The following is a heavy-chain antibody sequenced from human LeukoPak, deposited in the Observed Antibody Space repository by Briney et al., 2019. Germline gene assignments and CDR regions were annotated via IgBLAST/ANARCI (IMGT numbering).Heavy chain of an antibody. CDR2: IIPILGIA. Sequence: GASVKVSCKASGGTFSRNAISWVRQAPGQGLEWMGRIIPILGIANYAQKFQGRVTSTADKSTSTAYMELSSLRSEDTAVYYCARELSAGTTGMDVLGQGTTVTVSS. CDR3: ARELSAGTTGMDV. CDR1: GGTFSRNA. D-gene: IGHD1-1*01. V-gene: IGHV1-69*04. J-gene: IGHJ6*02.